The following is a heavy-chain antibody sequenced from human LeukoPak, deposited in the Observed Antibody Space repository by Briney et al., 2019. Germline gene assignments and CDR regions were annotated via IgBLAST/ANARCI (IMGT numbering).Heavy chain of an antibody. CDR3: ARVAKIQLWLDY. J-gene: IGHJ4*02. CDR2: ISSSSSYI. CDR1: GFTFSSYS. V-gene: IGHV3-21*01. D-gene: IGHD5-18*01. Sequence: GGSLRLSCAASGFTFSSYSMNWVRQAPGKGLEWVSSISSSSSYIYYADSVKSRFTISRDNAKNSLYLQMNSLRAEDTAVYYCARVAKIQLWLDYWGQGTLVTVSS.